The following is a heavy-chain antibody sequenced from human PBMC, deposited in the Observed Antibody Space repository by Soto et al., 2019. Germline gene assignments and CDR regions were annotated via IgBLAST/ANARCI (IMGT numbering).Heavy chain of an antibody. CDR2: ISDSGSST. CDR1: GFTFSSYA. D-gene: IGHD4-17*01. Sequence: WGSLRLSCAASGFTFSSYAMSWVRHAPGNGLEWVSSISDSGSSTSSADSVNGRFTISIDNSKNTLYLQMHSLRAGETAVYYCARDRYGGPMLGKDDFDYWGQGTLVTV. J-gene: IGHJ4*02. V-gene: IGHV3-23*01. CDR3: ARDRYGGPMLGKDDFDY.